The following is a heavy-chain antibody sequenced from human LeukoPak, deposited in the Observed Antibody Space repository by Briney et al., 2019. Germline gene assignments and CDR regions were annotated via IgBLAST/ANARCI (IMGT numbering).Heavy chain of an antibody. CDR2: IYYTGST. CDR1: GGSISSLY. D-gene: IGHD6-6*01. V-gene: IGHV4-59*08. CDR3: ARHRAYSSSSPFDY. J-gene: IGHJ4*02. Sequence: KSSETLSLTCSVSGGSISSLYWSWIRQPPGKGLEWIGYIYYTGSTNYNPSLKSRVTMFVDMSKNQFSLRLSSVTAADTAVYYSARHRAYSSSSPFDYWGQGTLVTVSS.